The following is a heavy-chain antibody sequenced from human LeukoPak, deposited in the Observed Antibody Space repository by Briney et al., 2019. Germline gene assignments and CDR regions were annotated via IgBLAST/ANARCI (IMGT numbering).Heavy chain of an antibody. CDR3: ARVRGYGLDYSDY. D-gene: IGHD5-12*01. Sequence: SVKVSCKASGGTFSSYAISWVRQAPGQGLEWMGGIIPIFGTANYAQKLQGRVTITADESTSTAYMELSGLRSEDTAVYYCARVRGYGLDYSDYWGQGTLVTVSS. CDR2: IIPIFGTA. V-gene: IGHV1-69*13. J-gene: IGHJ4*02. CDR1: GGTFSSYA.